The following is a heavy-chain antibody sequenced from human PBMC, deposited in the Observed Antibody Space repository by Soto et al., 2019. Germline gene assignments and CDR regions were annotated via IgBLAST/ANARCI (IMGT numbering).Heavy chain of an antibody. J-gene: IGHJ4*02. Sequence: QVQLVESGGGVVQPGRSLRLSCVASGFTFSSYAMQWVRQAPGKGLEWVTVISYDGRNEYYADSVKGRFTISRDNSVNTLYLHMNSLRPEDTAVYFYARLMDIAAIVADTRHWGQGTLVTVSS. D-gene: IGHD6-19*01. V-gene: IGHV3-30*04. CDR3: ARLMDIAAIVADTRH. CDR2: ISYDGRNE. CDR1: GFTFSSYA.